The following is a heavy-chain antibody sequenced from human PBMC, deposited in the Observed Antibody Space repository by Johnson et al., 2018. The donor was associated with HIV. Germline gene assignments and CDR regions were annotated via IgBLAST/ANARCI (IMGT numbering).Heavy chain of an antibody. D-gene: IGHD3-10*01. CDR3: AKERSYSDAFDF. V-gene: IGHV3-30*02. Sequence: QVQLVESVGGVVQPGGSLRLSCAASGFTFNTYGMHWVRQAPGKGLEWVAFIRYDGSNKYYADSVKGRFTISRDNSKNTLYLQMNSLRAEDTAVYYCAKERSYSDAFDFWGQGTMVTVSS. CDR2: IRYDGSNK. J-gene: IGHJ3*01. CDR1: GFTFNTYG.